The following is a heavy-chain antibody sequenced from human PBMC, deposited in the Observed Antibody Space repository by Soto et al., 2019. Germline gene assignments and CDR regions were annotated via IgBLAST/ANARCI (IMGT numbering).Heavy chain of an antibody. CDR2: IIPILGIA. J-gene: IGHJ2*01. D-gene: IGHD2-2*01. CDR3: ARDGGGVVVPAADWYFDL. Sequence: QVQLVQSGAEVKKPGSSVKVSCKASGGTFSSYTISWVRQAPGQGLEWMGRIIPILGIANYAQKFQGRVTITADKSTSTAYMELSSLRSEDTAVYSCARDGGGVVVPAADWYFDLWGRGTLVTVSS. V-gene: IGHV1-69*02. CDR1: GGTFSSYT.